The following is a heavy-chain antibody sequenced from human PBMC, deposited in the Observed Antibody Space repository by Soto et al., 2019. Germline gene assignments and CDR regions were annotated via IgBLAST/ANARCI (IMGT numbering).Heavy chain of an antibody. J-gene: IGHJ6*02. CDR3: ARHGATLFPMGYYYYGMDV. Sequence: GGSLRLSCAASGFTFSSYGMHWVRQAPGKGLEWVAVIWYDGSNKYYADSVKGRFTISRDNSKNTLYLQMNSLRAEDTTVYYCARHGATLFPMGYYYYGMDVWGQGTTVTVSS. V-gene: IGHV3-33*01. D-gene: IGHD1-26*01. CDR1: GFTFSSYG. CDR2: IWYDGSNK.